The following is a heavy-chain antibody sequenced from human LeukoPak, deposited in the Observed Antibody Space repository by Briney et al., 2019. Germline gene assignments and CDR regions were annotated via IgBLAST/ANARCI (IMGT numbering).Heavy chain of an antibody. CDR1: GGSISSGGYY. Sequence: SETLSLTCTVSGGSISSGGYYWSWIRQHPGKGLEWIGYIYYSGSTNYNPSLKSRVTISVDTSKNQFSLKLSSVTAADTAVYYCAIASGIAAAGTVAAFDIWGQGTMVTVSS. D-gene: IGHD6-13*01. J-gene: IGHJ3*02. V-gene: IGHV4-61*08. CDR2: IYYSGST. CDR3: AIASGIAAAGTVAAFDI.